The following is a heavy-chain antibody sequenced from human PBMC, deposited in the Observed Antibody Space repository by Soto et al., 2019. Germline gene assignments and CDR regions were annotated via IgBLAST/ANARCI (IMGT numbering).Heavy chain of an antibody. CDR3: ASIYDSSGYYYGNNWFDP. Sequence: SETLSLTCIVSGGSVYSDGYYWSWIRQPPGKRPEWIGYIFYSGTTQYSPALASRVTISLDTSKNQFSLELSSVTAADTAVYYCASIYDSSGYYYGNNWFDPWGQGTLVTVSS. D-gene: IGHD3-22*01. V-gene: IGHV4-61*08. CDR2: IFYSGTT. J-gene: IGHJ5*02. CDR1: GGSVYSDGYY.